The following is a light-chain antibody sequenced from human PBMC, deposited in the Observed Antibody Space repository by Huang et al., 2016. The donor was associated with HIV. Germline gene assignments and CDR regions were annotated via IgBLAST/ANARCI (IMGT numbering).Light chain of an antibody. CDR1: HSVSSN. CDR2: GAS. Sequence: EIAMTQSPATLYVSPGERVTLSCRASHSVSSNLAWYKQTPGQAPRLLLDGASTRATGSPARFSGSESGTEFTLTISSLQSEDFAIYYCQQYNNWPPGDTFGQGTKLQIK. CDR3: QQYNNWPPGDT. J-gene: IGKJ2*01. V-gene: IGKV3-15*01.